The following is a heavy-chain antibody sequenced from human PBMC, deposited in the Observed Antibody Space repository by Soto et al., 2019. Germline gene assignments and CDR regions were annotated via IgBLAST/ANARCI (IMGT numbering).Heavy chain of an antibody. D-gene: IGHD2-2*01. J-gene: IGHJ4*02. V-gene: IGHV3-30-3*01. Sequence: GGSLRLSCAASGFTFSSYAMHWVRQAPGKGLEWVAVISYDGSNKYYADSVKGRFTISRDDSKNTLYLQMNSLRAEDTAVYYCARDLVGSCLYWGQGTLVTVSS. CDR1: GFTFSSYA. CDR2: ISYDGSNK. CDR3: ARDLVGSCLY.